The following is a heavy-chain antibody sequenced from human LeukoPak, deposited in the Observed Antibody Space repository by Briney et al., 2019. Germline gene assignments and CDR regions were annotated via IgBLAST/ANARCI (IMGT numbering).Heavy chain of an antibody. J-gene: IGHJ4*02. CDR1: GGSISSYY. D-gene: IGHD3-10*01. Sequence: SETLSLTCTVSGGSISSYYWSWIRQPPGKGLEWIGYIYYSGSTNYNPSLKSRVTISVDTSKNQFSLKLSSVTAADTAVYYCARSTLWFGELLSWGQGTLVTVSS. CDR3: ARSTLWFGELLS. CDR2: IYYSGST. V-gene: IGHV4-59*08.